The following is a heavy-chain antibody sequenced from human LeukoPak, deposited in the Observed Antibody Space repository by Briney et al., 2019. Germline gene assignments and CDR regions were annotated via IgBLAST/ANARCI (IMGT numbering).Heavy chain of an antibody. CDR2: ISSSSSYI. Sequence: AGGSLRLSCAASGFTFSSYSMNWVRQAPGKGLEWVSSISSSSSYIYYADSVKGRFTISRDSAKNSLYLQMNSLRAEDTAVYYCARALGSSLDYWGQGTLVTVSS. CDR1: GFTFSSYS. CDR3: ARALGSSLDY. J-gene: IGHJ4*02. D-gene: IGHD6-13*01. V-gene: IGHV3-21*01.